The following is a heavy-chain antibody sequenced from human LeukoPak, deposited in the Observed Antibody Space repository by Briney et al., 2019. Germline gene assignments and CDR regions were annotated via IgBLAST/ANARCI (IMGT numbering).Heavy chain of an antibody. Sequence: GGSLRLSCAASGFTFSSYAISWVRQAPGKGLEWVSGISGSGVDTYYADSVKGRFTISRDNSKNTLYLQMNSLRAEDTAVYYCAKGALLSYDYWGQGSLVTVSS. J-gene: IGHJ4*02. D-gene: IGHD3-10*01. V-gene: IGHV3-23*01. CDR2: ISGSGVDT. CDR3: AKGALLSYDY. CDR1: GFTFSSYA.